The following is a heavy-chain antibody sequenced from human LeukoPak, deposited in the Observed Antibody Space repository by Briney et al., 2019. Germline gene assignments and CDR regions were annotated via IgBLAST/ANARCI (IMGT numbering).Heavy chain of an antibody. V-gene: IGHV4-39*01. CDR3: ARLDDYVWGSYRPDY. CDR2: IYYSGST. J-gene: IGHJ4*02. Sequence: SETLSLTCTVSGGSISSSSYYWGWIRQPPGKGLEWIGSIYYSGSTYYNPSLKSRVTISVDTSKNQFSLKLSSVTAADTAVYYCARLDDYVWGSYRPDYWGQGTLVTVSS. CDR1: GGSISSSSYY. D-gene: IGHD3-16*02.